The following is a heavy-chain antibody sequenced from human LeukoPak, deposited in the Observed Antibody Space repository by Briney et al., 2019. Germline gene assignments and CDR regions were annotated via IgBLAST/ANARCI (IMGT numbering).Heavy chain of an antibody. CDR3: ARGSIAEAGPEVRSYYFDY. CDR1: GGSISSYY. D-gene: IGHD6-13*01. Sequence: TSETLSLTCTVSGGSISSYYWSWIRQPPGKGLEWIGYIYYSGSTNYNPSLKSRVTISVDTSKNQFSLKLSSVIAADTAVYYCARGSIAEAGPEVRSYYFDYWGQGTLVTVSS. V-gene: IGHV4-59*01. J-gene: IGHJ4*02. CDR2: IYYSGST.